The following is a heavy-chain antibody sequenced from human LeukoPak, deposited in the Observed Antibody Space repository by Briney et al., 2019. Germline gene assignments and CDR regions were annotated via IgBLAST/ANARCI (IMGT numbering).Heavy chain of an antibody. CDR1: GFTFSSYA. D-gene: IGHD1-7*01. J-gene: IGHJ4*02. V-gene: IGHV3-23*01. CDR3: AKGTRASGIFDY. CDR2: ISGSSGST. Sequence: GGSLRLSCGASGFTFSSYAMSWVRQAPGKGLEWVSAISGSSGSTYYADSVKGRFTISRDNSKNTLYLQMNRLRAEDTTVYYCAKGTRASGIFDYWGQGTLVTVSS.